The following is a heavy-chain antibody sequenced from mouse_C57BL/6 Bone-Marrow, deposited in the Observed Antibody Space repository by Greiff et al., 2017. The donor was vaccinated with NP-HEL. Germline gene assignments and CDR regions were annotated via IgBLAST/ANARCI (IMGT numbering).Heavy chain of an antibody. D-gene: IGHD2-4*01. Sequence: QVQLQQSGAELVKPGASVKLSCKASGYTFTEYTIHWVKQRSGQGLEWIGWFYPGSGSIKYNEKFKDKATLTADKSSSKVYMELSSLTSEDSAVFFCARHGGDDYDCYWYFDVWGTGTTVTVSS. V-gene: IGHV1-62-2*01. CDR2: FYPGSGSI. J-gene: IGHJ1*03. CDR3: ARHGGDDYDCYWYFDV. CDR1: GYTFTEYT.